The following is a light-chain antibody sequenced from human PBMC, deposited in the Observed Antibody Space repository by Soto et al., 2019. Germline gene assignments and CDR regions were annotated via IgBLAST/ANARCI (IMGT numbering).Light chain of an antibody. CDR2: DAS. V-gene: IGKV3-11*01. Sequence: EIVLTQSPATLSLSPGERATLSCRASQSVRSSLAWYQQKPGQAPRLLIYDASNMATGIPARFSGSGSGTDFTLTISSLEPEDFAVYYCQQRSNWPPTFGQGTRLEIK. CDR3: QQRSNWPPT. CDR1: QSVRSS. J-gene: IGKJ5*01.